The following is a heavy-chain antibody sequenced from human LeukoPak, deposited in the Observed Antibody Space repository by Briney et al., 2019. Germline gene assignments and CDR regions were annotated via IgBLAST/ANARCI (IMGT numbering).Heavy chain of an antibody. V-gene: IGHV3-74*01. CDR3: VRVDPTASGIHDY. CDR1: GFTFSTYW. D-gene: IGHD2-21*01. Sequence: GGSLRLSCAASGFTFSTYWMQWVRQAPGKGLVFVSRINPDGTTTNYADSVKGRFTISRDNAKNTLSLQLSSLRVEDTAVYYCVRVDPTASGIHDYWGQGTLVTVSS. J-gene: IGHJ4*02. CDR2: INPDGTTT.